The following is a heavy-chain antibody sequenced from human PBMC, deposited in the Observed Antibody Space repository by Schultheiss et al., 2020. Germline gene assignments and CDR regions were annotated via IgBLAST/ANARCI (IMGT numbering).Heavy chain of an antibody. Sequence: SETLSLTCAVYGGSFSGYYWSWIRQPPGKGLEWIGYIYYSGSTYYNPSLKSRVTISVDKSKNQFSLKLSSVTAADTAVYYCASVSTGLVVLDYWGQGTLVTVSS. V-gene: IGHV4-59*12. CDR3: ASVSTGLVVLDY. CDR1: GGSFSGYY. J-gene: IGHJ4*02. CDR2: IYYSGST. D-gene: IGHD2/OR15-2a*01.